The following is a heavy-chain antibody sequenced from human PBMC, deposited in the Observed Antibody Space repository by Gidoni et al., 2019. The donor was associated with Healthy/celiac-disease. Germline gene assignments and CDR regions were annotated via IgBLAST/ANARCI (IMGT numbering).Heavy chain of an antibody. CDR2: IWYDGSNK. CDR3: ARTVGYYYGMDV. Sequence: QVQLVESGGGVVQPGRSLRLSCAASGFTFSSDGLHWVRLAPGKGLAWVAVIWYDGSNKYYADSVKGRFTISRDNSKNTLYLQMNSLRAEDTAVYYCARTVGYYYGMDVWGQGTTVTVSS. V-gene: IGHV3-33*01. J-gene: IGHJ6*02. CDR1: GFTFSSDG. D-gene: IGHD4-4*01.